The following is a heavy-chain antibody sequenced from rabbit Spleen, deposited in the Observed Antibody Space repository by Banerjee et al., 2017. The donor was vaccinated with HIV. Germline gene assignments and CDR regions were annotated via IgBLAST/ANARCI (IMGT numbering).Heavy chain of an antibody. CDR2: VYGGASGST. CDR3: ARNYVNAFDP. J-gene: IGHJ2*01. Sequence: QSLEESGGGLVQPTGSLTLTCKASGFSFSRGYDMCWVRQAPGKGLEWIACVYGGASGSTYYASWAKGRFTISKASSTTVTLQMTSVTVADTATYFCARNYVNAFDPWGQGTLVTVS. V-gene: IGHV1S40*01. CDR1: GFSFSRGYD. D-gene: IGHD1-1*01.